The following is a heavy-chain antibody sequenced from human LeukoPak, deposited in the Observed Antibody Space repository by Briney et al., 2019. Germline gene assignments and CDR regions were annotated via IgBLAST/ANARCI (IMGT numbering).Heavy chain of an antibody. CDR3: ARGGTGGLLRFLEWFRGPPDY. Sequence: ASVKVSCKASGYTFTGYYMHWVRQAPGQGLEWMGWNKPISGGTNYAQKFQGRVTMTRDTSISTAYMELSRLRSDDTAVYYCARGGTGGLLRFLEWFRGPPDYWGQGTLVTVSS. CDR1: GYTFTGYY. J-gene: IGHJ4*02. D-gene: IGHD3-3*01. V-gene: IGHV1-2*02. CDR2: NKPISGGT.